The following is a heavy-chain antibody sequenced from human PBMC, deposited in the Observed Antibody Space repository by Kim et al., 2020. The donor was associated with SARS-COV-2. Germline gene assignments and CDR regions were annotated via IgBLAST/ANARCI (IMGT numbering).Heavy chain of an antibody. CDR3: VRSRVAGSDDWYFDL. J-gene: IGHJ2*01. Sequence: ASVKVSCKASGYTFSDFAIHWVRQAPGQRPEWMGWINDGNGNTKYSQKFQGRVIFTRDTSANTAYMELRSLISEDTAVYYCVRSRVAGSDDWYFDLWGRGTLVTVSS. CDR1: GYTFSDFA. D-gene: IGHD3-10*01. CDR2: INDGNGNT. V-gene: IGHV1-3*01.